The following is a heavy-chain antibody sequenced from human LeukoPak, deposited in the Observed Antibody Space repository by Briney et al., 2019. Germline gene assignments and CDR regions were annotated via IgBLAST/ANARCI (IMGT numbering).Heavy chain of an antibody. Sequence: GGSLRLSCAGSGFIFNNYAMHWVRQPPGKGLEWVSGISWNSGSIDYADSVKGRFTISRDNAKNSLYLQMYSLRVEDTAFYYCAKDNRRHYTSGPNPDSLHWGQGALVTVSS. CDR1: GFIFNNYA. CDR2: ISWNSGSI. D-gene: IGHD6-19*01. V-gene: IGHV3-9*01. CDR3: AKDNRRHYTSGPNPDSLH. J-gene: IGHJ4*02.